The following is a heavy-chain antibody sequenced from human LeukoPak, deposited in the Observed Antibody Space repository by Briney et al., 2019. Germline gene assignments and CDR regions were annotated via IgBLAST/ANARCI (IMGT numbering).Heavy chain of an antibody. CDR1: GLSFSDSG. D-gene: IGHD1-26*01. CDR3: ATEGPDGTYSYFHH. CDR2: LWSDESIK. V-gene: IGHV3-33*08. J-gene: IGHJ4*02. Sequence: GRSLRLSCEVSGLSFSDSGMHWVRQAPGKGLEWVAVLWSDESIKYYADPVKGRFTISRDNSKKTVWLQMDSLTVEGTALYYCATEGPDGTYSYFHHWGQGTLVIVSS.